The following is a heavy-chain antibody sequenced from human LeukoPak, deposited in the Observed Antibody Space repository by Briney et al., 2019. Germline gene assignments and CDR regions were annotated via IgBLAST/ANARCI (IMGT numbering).Heavy chain of an antibody. V-gene: IGHV3-33*01. J-gene: IGHJ5*02. CDR1: GFTFSSYG. D-gene: IGHD6-19*01. Sequence: PGGSLRLSCAASGFTFSSYGMHWVRQAPGKGLEWVAVIWYDGSNKYYADSVKGRFTISRDNSKNTLYLQMNSLRAEDTAVYYCAREGGWFNWFDPWGQGTLVTVSS. CDR3: AREGGWFNWFDP. CDR2: IWYDGSNK.